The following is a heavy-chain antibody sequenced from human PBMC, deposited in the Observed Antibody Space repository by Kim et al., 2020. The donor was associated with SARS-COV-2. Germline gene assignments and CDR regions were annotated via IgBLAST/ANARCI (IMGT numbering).Heavy chain of an antibody. Sequence: ASVKVSCKDSGYTFTNNAISWVRQAPGQGLEWMGWINTDTGNPTYAQACTRRFVFSVDTSVTTAYPQISSLEAEDTALYYCARVIWGPYRYTDYWGQGTLVTVAS. CDR2: INTDTGNP. V-gene: IGHV7-4-1*02. CDR3: ARVIWGPYRYTDY. J-gene: IGHJ4*02. CDR1: GYTFTNNA. D-gene: IGHD3-16*02.